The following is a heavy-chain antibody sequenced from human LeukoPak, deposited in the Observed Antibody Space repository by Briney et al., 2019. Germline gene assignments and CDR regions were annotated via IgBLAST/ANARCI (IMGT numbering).Heavy chain of an antibody. J-gene: IGHJ3*02. Sequence: ASVKVSCKASGYTFTGYYMHWVRQAPGQGLEWMGWINPNSGGTNYAQKFQGRVTMTRDTSISTAYMELSRLRSDDTAVYYCARGRGYYYDSSGYYYSAFDIWGRGTMVTVSS. CDR3: ARGRGYYYDSSGYYYSAFDI. V-gene: IGHV1-2*02. D-gene: IGHD3-22*01. CDR2: INPNSGGT. CDR1: GYTFTGYY.